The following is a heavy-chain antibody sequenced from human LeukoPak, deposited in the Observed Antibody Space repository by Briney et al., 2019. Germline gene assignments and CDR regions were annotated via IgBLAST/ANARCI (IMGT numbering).Heavy chain of an antibody. J-gene: IGHJ4*02. D-gene: IGHD3-9*01. CDR1: GFTFSVYD. Sequence: GGSLRLSCAASGFTFSVYDMSWIRQAPGKGLEWVSYISRSSSYTNYADSVKGRFTISRDNAKTSLYLQMNSLRAEDTAVYYCARAARYFDWTSPPAHFDYGCQGTLVIVSA. CDR2: ISRSSSYT. V-gene: IGHV3-11*06. CDR3: ARAARYFDWTSPPAHFDY.